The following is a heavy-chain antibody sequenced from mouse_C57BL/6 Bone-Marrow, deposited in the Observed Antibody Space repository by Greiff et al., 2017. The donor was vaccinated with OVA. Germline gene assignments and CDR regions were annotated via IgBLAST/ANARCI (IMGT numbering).Heavy chain of an antibody. J-gene: IGHJ3*01. CDR3: ARDSPYGNSWFAY. CDR2: ISDGGSYT. D-gene: IGHD2-1*01. CDR1: GFTFSSYA. V-gene: IGHV5-4*01. Sequence: EVQGVESGGGLVKPGGSLKLSCAASGFTFSSYAMSWVRQTPEKRLEWVATISDGGSYTYYPDNVKGRFTISRDNAKNNLYLQMSHLKSEDTAMDYCARDSPYGNSWFAYWGQGTLVTVSA.